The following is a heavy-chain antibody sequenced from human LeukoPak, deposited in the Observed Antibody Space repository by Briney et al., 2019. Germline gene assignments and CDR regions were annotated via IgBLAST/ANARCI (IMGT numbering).Heavy chain of an antibody. V-gene: IGHV1-69*04. CDR2: ITPVLPTA. CDR3: ARDPVCGGSGPCLDY. Sequence: GASVKVSCKASGGTLTIYGISWVRQAPGQGLEWMGRITPVLPTANYAQKFQGRVTITADKSTSTPYMELSGLRSEDTAVYYCARDPVCGGSGPCLDYWGPGTLVTVSS. J-gene: IGHJ4*01. CDR1: GGTLTIYG. D-gene: IGHD2-15*01.